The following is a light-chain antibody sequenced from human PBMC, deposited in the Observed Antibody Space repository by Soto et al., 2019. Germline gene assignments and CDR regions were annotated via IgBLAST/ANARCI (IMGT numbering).Light chain of an antibody. J-gene: IGKJ3*01. CDR3: QRYGSSLFT. V-gene: IGKV3-20*01. Sequence: EIVLTQSPGTLSLSPGERATLSCRASQSVSSNYLAWYQQKPGQAPRVLIYGASSRATGIPDRFSGGGSGTDFTLTISRLEPEDFAVYYCQRYGSSLFTFGPGTKVDIK. CDR2: GAS. CDR1: QSVSSNY.